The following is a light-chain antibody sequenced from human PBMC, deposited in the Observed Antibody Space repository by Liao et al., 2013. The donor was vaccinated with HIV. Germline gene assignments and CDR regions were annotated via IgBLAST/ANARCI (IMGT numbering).Light chain of an antibody. Sequence: SYELTQPPSVSVSPGQTARITCSGDALPKLYAYWYQQKPGQAPVLVIYKDSERPSGIPERFSGSNSGNTATLTISGTQAMDEADYYCQAWDSSKGVFGGGTKLTVL. CDR2: KDS. V-gene: IGLV3-25*02. CDR1: ALPKLY. J-gene: IGLJ3*02. CDR3: QAWDSSKGV.